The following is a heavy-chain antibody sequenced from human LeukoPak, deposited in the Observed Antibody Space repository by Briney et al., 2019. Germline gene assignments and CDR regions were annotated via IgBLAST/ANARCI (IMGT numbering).Heavy chain of an antibody. D-gene: IGHD1-26*01. CDR1: GFTFSSYW. Sequence: LTGGSLRLSCAASGFTFSSYWMTWVRQAPGKGLEWVGNIKEDGSEKYYVDSVKGRFTMSRDNAKSSLYLQMNSLRAEDTAVYYCASSVVGPPPFFDYWGQGTLVTVSS. V-gene: IGHV3-7*03. CDR3: ASSVVGPPPFFDY. CDR2: IKEDGSEK. J-gene: IGHJ4*02.